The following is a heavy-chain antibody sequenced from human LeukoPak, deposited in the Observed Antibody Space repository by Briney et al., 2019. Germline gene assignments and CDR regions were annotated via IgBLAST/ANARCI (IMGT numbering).Heavy chain of an antibody. CDR1: GLTFSSYA. J-gene: IGHJ4*02. Sequence: GGSLRLSCAATGLTFSSYAMSWVRQAPGKGLEWVSAISGSGGNTYYADSVKGRFTISRDNAKNSLYLQMNSLRAEDTAVYYCARDPPGVVPAAVTSFDYWGQGTLVTVSS. V-gene: IGHV3-23*01. D-gene: IGHD2-2*01. CDR2: ISGSGGNT. CDR3: ARDPPGVVPAAVTSFDY.